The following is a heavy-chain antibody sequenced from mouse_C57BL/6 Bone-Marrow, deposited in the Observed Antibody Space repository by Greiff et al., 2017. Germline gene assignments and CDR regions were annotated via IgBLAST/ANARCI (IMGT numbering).Heavy chain of an antibody. CDR3: TLYGSYYFDY. Sequence: VQLQQSGAELVRPGASVTLSCKASGYTFTDYEMHWVKQTPVHGLEWIGAIDPVTGGTAYNQKFKGKAILTADKSSSTAYMGLRSLTSEDSAVYYCTLYGSYYFDYWGQGTTLTVSS. J-gene: IGHJ2*01. CDR1: GYTFTDYE. CDR2: IDPVTGGT. D-gene: IGHD1-1*01. V-gene: IGHV1-15*01.